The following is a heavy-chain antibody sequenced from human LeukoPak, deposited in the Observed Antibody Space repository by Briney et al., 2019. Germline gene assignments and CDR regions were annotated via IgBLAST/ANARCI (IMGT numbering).Heavy chain of an antibody. CDR1: GFTFSSYW. V-gene: IGHV3-7*01. D-gene: IGHD4-23*01. J-gene: IGHJ4*02. CDR2: IKQDGSEK. Sequence: GGSLRLSCAASGFTFSSYWMSWVRQAPGKGLEWVANIKQDGSEKYYVDSVKGRFTISRDNAKNSLYLQMNSLRAEDTAVYYCARDLSQIYGENIITPYYFDYWGQGTLVTVSS. CDR3: ARDLSQIYGENIITPYYFDY.